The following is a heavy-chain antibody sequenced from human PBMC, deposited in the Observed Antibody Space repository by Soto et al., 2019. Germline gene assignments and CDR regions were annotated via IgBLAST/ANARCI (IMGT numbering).Heavy chain of an antibody. CDR1: GYSFTSYW. D-gene: IGHD6-13*01. CDR3: ARQAAAGKYYYSMDV. CDR2: IYPGDSDT. Sequence: PGESLKISCKGSGYSFTSYWIGWVRQMPGKGLEWMGIIYPGDSDTRYSPSFQGQVTISADKSISTAYLQWSSLKASDTAIYYCARQAAAGKYYYSMDVWGQGTTVTASS. V-gene: IGHV5-51*01. J-gene: IGHJ6*02.